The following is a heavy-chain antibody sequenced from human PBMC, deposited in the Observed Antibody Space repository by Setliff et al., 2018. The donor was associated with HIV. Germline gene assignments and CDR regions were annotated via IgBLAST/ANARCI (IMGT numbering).Heavy chain of an antibody. D-gene: IGHD2-15*01. V-gene: IGHV3-7*01. CDR2: IKQDGSEK. CDR3: ARDCSSGSCYAFDH. J-gene: IGHJ4*02. CDR1: GFIFSSYW. Sequence: GGSLRLSCEASGFIFSSYWMSWVRQAPGKGLEWVANIKQDGSEKYYVDSVKGRFTISRDNAKKSLYLQMNSLRAEDSAVYYCARDCSSGSCYAFDHWGQGILVTVSS.